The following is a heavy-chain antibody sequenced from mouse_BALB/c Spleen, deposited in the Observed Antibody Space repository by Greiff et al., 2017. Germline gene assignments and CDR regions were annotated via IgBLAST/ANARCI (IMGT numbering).Heavy chain of an antibody. CDR3: ARSTANLAMDY. CDR2: ILPGSGST. Sequence: QVQLKESGAELMKPGASVKISCKATGYTFSSYWIEWVKQRPGHGLEWIGEILPGSGSTNYNEKFKGKATFTADTSSNTAYMQLSSLTSEDSAVYYCARSTANLAMDYWGQGTSVTVSS. D-gene: IGHD1-2*01. J-gene: IGHJ4*01. V-gene: IGHV1-9*01. CDR1: GYTFSSYW.